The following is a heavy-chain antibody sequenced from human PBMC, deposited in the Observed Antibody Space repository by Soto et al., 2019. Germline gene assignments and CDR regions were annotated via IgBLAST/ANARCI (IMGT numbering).Heavy chain of an antibody. V-gene: IGHV3-15*01. CDR2: IKSKTDGGTT. Sequence: EVQLVESGGGLVKPGGSLRLSCAASGFTFSNAWMSWVRQAPGKGLEWVGRIKSKTDGGTTDYAAPVKGRFTISRDDSKNTQYLQMNSLKTEDTAVYYCTTWGTYDSSGYYCDYWGQGTLVTVSS. CDR1: GFTFSNAW. D-gene: IGHD3-22*01. CDR3: TTWGTYDSSGYYCDY. J-gene: IGHJ4*02.